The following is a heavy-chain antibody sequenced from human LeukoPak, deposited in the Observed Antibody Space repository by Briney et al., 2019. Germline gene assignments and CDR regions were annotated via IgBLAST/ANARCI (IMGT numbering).Heavy chain of an antibody. V-gene: IGHV3-48*01. CDR1: GFTFGAYS. D-gene: IGHD6-19*01. J-gene: IGHJ4*02. Sequence: PGGSLRLSCAASGFTFGAYSMKWARQPPGKGLEWVSFISGSSTIISYADSVKDRFTISRDKAKNSLYLQMNSLRAEDTAIYYCARVRSGWYFDYWGQGTPVTVSS. CDR3: ARVRSGWYFDY. CDR2: ISGSSTII.